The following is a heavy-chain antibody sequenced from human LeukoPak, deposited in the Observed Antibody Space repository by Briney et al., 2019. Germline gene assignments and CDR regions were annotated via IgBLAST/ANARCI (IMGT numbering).Heavy chain of an antibody. V-gene: IGHV3-30*03. J-gene: IGHJ6*02. CDR3: ARDASSTTVVTRYYYYYGMDV. Sequence: PGGSLRLSCAASGFTFSSYGMHWVRQAPGKGLEWVAVISVDGSNEYYADSVKGRFTISRDNSKNTLYLQMNSLRAEDTAVYYCARDASSTTVVTRYYYYYGMDVWGQGTTVTVSS. D-gene: IGHD4-23*01. CDR2: ISVDGSNE. CDR1: GFTFSSYG.